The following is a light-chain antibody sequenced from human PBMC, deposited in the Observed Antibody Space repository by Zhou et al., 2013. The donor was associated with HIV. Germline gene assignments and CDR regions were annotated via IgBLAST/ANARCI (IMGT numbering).Light chain of an antibody. CDR1: QSLLHSNGYTY. CDR2: LGS. V-gene: IGKV2-28*01. CDR3: MQGLQTPYT. Sequence: DIVMTQSPLSLPVTPGEPASISCRSSQSLLHSNGYTYLDWFLRKPGQSPQLLIYLGSNRASGVPDRFSGSASGTNFTLKISRVEAEDVGVYYCMQGLQTPYTFGQGTKLEIK. J-gene: IGKJ2*01.